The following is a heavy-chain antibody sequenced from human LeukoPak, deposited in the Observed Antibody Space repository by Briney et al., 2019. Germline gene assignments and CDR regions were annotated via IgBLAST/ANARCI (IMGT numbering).Heavy chain of an antibody. D-gene: IGHD2-21*02. Sequence: GESLDISCKGSGYTFTNYWIGWVRQMPGKGLEWMGIIYPGDSDTRYSPSFQGQVTISVDKSINTAYLQWSTLEAPDTAMYYCARTNCGGDCGFDYWGQGTLVTVSS. CDR3: ARTNCGGDCGFDY. CDR2: IYPGDSDT. J-gene: IGHJ4*02. CDR1: GYTFTNYW. V-gene: IGHV5-51*01.